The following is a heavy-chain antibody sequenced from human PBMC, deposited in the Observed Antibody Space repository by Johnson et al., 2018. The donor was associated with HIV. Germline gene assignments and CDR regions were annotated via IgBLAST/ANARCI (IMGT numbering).Heavy chain of an antibody. D-gene: IGHD4-23*01. Sequence: VQLVESGGGLVQPGGSLRLSCAVSGFTFSNHHMTWVRQAPGKGLEWVANINQDGSDKYYVDSVKGRFTISRDNAQNSLYLQMNSLRAEDTAVYYFAKDRGGNSGNDGFDMWGRGTMVTVSS. CDR3: AKDRGGNSGNDGFDM. V-gene: IGHV3-7*01. CDR2: INQDGSDK. J-gene: IGHJ3*02. CDR1: GFTFSNHH.